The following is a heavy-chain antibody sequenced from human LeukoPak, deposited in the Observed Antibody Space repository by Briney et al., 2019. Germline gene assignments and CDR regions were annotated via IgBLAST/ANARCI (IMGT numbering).Heavy chain of an antibody. J-gene: IGHJ4*02. CDR2: INQDGSEK. CDR3: AKMRWELNYFDY. D-gene: IGHD4-23*01. Sequence: GGSLRLSCAASGFTFSRYWMSWVRQAPGKGLEWVANINQDGSEKYYVDSVKGRFTISRDNSKNTLYLQMNSLRAEDTAIYYCAKMRWELNYFDYWGQGTLVTVSS. V-gene: IGHV3-7*03. CDR1: GFTFSRYW.